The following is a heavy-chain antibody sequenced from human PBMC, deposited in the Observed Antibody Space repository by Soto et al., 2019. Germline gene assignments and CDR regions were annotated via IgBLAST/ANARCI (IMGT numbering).Heavy chain of an antibody. CDR2: ISTYNGNT. CDR3: ASMVISNPFYYYGMDV. CDR1: GYTFTSYG. D-gene: IGHD2-15*01. Sequence: ASVKVSCKASGYTFTSYGISWVRQAPGQGLEWMGWISTYNGNTNYAQKLQGRVTMTTDTSTSTAYMELRSLRSDDTAVYYCASMVISNPFYYYGMDVWGQGTTVTVSS. V-gene: IGHV1-18*04. J-gene: IGHJ6*02.